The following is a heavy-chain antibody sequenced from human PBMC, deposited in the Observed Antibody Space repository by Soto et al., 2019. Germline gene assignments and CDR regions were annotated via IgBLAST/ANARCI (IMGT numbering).Heavy chain of an antibody. CDR3: AREQYCAIGADSSGSCAEPFGS. J-gene: IGHJ4*02. CDR2: IWYDGSNK. Sequence: GGSLRLSCAASGFTFSSYGMHWVRQAPGKGLEWVAVIWYDGSNKYYADSVKGRFTISRDNSKNTLYLQMNSLRAEDAAVFYCAREQYCAIGADSSGSCAEPFGSWGQGTLVTVSS. CDR1: GFTFSSYG. V-gene: IGHV3-33*01. D-gene: IGHD2-15*01.